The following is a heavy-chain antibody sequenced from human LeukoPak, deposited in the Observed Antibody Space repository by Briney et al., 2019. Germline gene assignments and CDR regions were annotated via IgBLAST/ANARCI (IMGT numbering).Heavy chain of an antibody. CDR2: ISYSGSP. CDR1: GGSISYYY. V-gene: IGHV4-59*08. D-gene: IGHD6-13*01. Sequence: PSETLSLTCTVSGGSISYYYWSWIRQPPGKGLEWIGYISYSGSPNYNPSLKSRVTISADTSKNQFSLNLSSVTAADTAVYYCARVGHIVAAGTYDWWGQGTLVTVSS. CDR3: ARVGHIVAAGTYDW. J-gene: IGHJ4*02.